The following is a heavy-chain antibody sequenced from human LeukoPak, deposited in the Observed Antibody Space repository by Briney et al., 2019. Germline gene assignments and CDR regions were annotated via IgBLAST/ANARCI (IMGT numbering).Heavy chain of an antibody. J-gene: IGHJ6*03. CDR3: RVGYAATLPSYYYMDV. V-gene: IGHV1-2*02. Sequence: VASVKVSCKASGYTFTGYYMHWVRQAPGQGLEWMGWINPNSGGTNYAQKLQGRVTMTTDTSTSTAYMELRSLRSDDTAVYYCRVGYAATLPSYYYMDVWGKGTTVTVSS. CDR1: GYTFTGYY. CDR2: INPNSGGT. D-gene: IGHD2-15*01.